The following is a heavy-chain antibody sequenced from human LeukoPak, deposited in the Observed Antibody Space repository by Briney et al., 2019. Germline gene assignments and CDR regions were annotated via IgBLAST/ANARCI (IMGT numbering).Heavy chain of an antibody. Sequence: SETLSLTCTVSGGSISSYYWSWIRQPPGKGLEWIGYIYYSGSTNYNPSLKSRVTISVDTSKNQFSLKLSSVTAADTAVYYCARSGDGDFDYWGQGTLVTVSS. D-gene: IGHD3-10*01. CDR3: ARSGDGDFDY. CDR2: IYYSGST. CDR1: GGSISSYY. J-gene: IGHJ4*02. V-gene: IGHV4-59*01.